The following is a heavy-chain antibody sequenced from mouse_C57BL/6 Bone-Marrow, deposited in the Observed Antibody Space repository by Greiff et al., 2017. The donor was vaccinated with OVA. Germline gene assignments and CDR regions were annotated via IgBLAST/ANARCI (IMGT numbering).Heavy chain of an antibody. Sequence: EVHLVESGPGLVKPSQSLSLTCSVTGYSITSGYYWNWIRQFPGNKLEWMGYISYDGSNNYNPSLKNRISITRDTSKNQFFLKLNSVTTEDTATYYCARDGRFAYWGQGTLVTVSA. V-gene: IGHV3-6*01. J-gene: IGHJ3*01. CDR2: ISYDGSN. CDR3: ARDGRFAY. CDR1: GYSITSGYY.